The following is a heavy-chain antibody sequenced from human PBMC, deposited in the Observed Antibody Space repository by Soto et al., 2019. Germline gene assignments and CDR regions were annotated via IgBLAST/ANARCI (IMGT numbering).Heavy chain of an antibody. CDR3: TRGRVYMYDSSVWYYFDS. Sequence: GSLRLSCTTSGFTFGDYAMSWVRQAPGKGLEWVSFIRSKAYGGATEHAASVKARFTISRDDSKSIAYLQMNSLKTEDTAVYYCTRGRVYMYDSSVWYYFDSWGQGTPVTVSS. CDR1: GFTFGDYA. CDR2: IRSKAYGGAT. V-gene: IGHV3-49*04. J-gene: IGHJ4*02. D-gene: IGHD3-16*01.